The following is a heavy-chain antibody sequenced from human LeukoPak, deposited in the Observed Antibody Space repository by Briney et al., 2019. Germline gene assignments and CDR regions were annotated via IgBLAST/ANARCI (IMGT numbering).Heavy chain of an antibody. V-gene: IGHV3-30*07. CDR1: GFTFSSYA. J-gene: IGHJ4*02. D-gene: IGHD6-13*01. CDR2: LSYDGSTE. Sequence: PGGSLRLSCAASGFTFSSYAMHWARQAPGKGLQWLAILSYDGSTEYYADSVKGRFTISRDNSQSTLYLEMNSLRGEDAAVYYCGGFGYEAAVDLWGQGTLVTVSS. CDR3: GGFGYEAAVDL.